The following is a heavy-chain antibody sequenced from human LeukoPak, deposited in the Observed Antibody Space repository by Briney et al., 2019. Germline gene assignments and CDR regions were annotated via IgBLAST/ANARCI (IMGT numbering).Heavy chain of an antibody. Sequence: GGSLRLSCAVSGFTFSGSALHWVRQAPGKGLEWVGRIRSNMNNYATAYIASVTGRFTISRDDSKNTAYLQMNTLKIEDTAVYYCTRGISVDWGQGTLVTVSS. J-gene: IGHJ4*02. V-gene: IGHV3-73*01. CDR1: GFTFSGSA. CDR3: TRGISVD. D-gene: IGHD6-19*01. CDR2: IRSNMNNYAT.